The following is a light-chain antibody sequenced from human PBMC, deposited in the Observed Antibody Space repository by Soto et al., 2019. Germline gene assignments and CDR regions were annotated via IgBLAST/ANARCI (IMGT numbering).Light chain of an antibody. CDR3: QSYDSGNPWV. CDR1: SGNIPGNY. J-gene: IGLJ3*02. V-gene: IGLV6-57*04. CDR2: EDN. Sequence: NFMLTQPHSVSESPGKTVTISCTRSSGNIPGNYVQWYQQRPGSAPTIVIYEDNQRPSGVPDRFSGSIDPSSNSASLTISRLKTEDEADYYCQSYDSGNPWVFGGGTKLTVL.